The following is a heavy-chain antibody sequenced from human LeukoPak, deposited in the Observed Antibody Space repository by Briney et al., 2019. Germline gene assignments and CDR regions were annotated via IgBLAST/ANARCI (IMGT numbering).Heavy chain of an antibody. CDR1: GYTFTSYY. CDR3: ARGNRGYSYGSDWFDP. CDR2: INPSGGST. J-gene: IGHJ5*02. D-gene: IGHD5-18*01. V-gene: IGHV1-46*01. Sequence: ASVKVSCKASGYTFTSYYKHWVRQAPGQGLEWMGIINPSGGSTSYAQKFQGRVTMTRDTSTSTVYMELSSLRSEDTAVYYCARGNRGYSYGSDWFDPWGQGTLVTVSS.